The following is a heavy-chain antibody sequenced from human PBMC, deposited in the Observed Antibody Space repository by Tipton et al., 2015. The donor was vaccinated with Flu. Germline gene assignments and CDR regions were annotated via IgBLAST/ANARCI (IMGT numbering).Heavy chain of an antibody. Sequence: SLRLSYAASGFTFSSYAMSWVRQAPGKGLEWVSGISGSGGRTDYADSVKGRFTISRDNSKNTLYVQMNSLRAEDTAIYYCAKRVGGLELLDYWGQGTLVTVSS. V-gene: IGHV3-23*01. CDR1: GFTFSSYA. J-gene: IGHJ4*02. CDR3: AKRVGGLELLDY. CDR2: ISGSGGRT. D-gene: IGHD1-7*01.